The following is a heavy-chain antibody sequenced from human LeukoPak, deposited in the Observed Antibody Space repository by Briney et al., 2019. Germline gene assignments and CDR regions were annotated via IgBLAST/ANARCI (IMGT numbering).Heavy chain of an antibody. CDR3: ARSTGFSLDY. V-gene: IGHV3-48*02. D-gene: IGHD2-8*02. J-gene: IGHJ4*02. Sequence: GGSLRLSCAASGFTFSSYSMNWVRQAPGKGLEWVSFVISSSSTIYYADSVKGRFTISRDNAKDSLYLQMNSLRDEDTAVYYCARSTGFSLDYWGQGTLVTVSS. CDR1: GFTFSSYS. CDR2: VISSSSTI.